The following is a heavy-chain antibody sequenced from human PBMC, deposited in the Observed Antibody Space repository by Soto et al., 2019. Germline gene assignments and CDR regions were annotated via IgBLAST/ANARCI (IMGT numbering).Heavy chain of an antibody. CDR1: GFTLSDYD. Sequence: EVQLLESGGGLVQPGGSLRLSCAASGFTLSDYDMGWLRQAPGKGLEWASLTRTDGGGTYYAYTVEGRLTVSRDTSTNTLYLHMNSLRGEDTALYYWVKDRRIGEYPAFDLRGKGTMVTVSS. D-gene: IGHD2-21*01. CDR3: VKDRRIGEYPAFDL. J-gene: IGHJ3*01. V-gene: IGHV3-23*01. CDR2: TRTDGGGT.